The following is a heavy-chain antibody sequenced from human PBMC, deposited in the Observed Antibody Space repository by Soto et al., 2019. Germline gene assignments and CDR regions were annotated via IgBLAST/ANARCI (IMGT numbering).Heavy chain of an antibody. Sequence: ASVKVSCPASGYTFTSYDIDWVRQATGQGLEWMGWMNPNSGNTGYAQKFQGRVTMTRNTSISTAYMELSSLRSEDTAVYYCARGGLGGYSEGGRGLYYYYGLDVWGQGTRVTV. CDR1: GYTFTSYD. V-gene: IGHV1-8*01. CDR3: ARGGLGGYSEGGRGLYYYYGLDV. CDR2: MNPNSGNT. J-gene: IGHJ6*01. D-gene: IGHD5-18*01.